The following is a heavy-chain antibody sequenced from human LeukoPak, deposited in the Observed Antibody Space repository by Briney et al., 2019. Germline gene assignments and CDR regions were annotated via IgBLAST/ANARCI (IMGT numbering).Heavy chain of an antibody. V-gene: IGHV3-48*01. CDR2: ISSSSSTI. J-gene: IGHJ4*02. Sequence: GGSLRLSCAASGFTFSSYSMNWVRQAPGKGLEWVSYISSSSSTIYYADSVKGRFTTSRDNAKNSLYLQMNSLRAEDTAVYYCASRAHSSGYGLDYWGQGTLVTVSS. CDR1: GFTFSSYS. D-gene: IGHD3-22*01. CDR3: ASRAHSSGYGLDY.